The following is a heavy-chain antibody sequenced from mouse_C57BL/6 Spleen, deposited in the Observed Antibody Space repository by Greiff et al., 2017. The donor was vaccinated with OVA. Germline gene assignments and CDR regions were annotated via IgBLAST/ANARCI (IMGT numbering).Heavy chain of an antibody. CDR3: AIYYDYSYYAMDY. CDR2: IYPGDGDT. J-gene: IGHJ4*01. Sequence: VKLQESGPELVKPGASVKISCKASGYAFSSSWMNWVKQRPGKGLEWIGRIYPGDGDTNYNGKFKGKATLTADKSSSTAYMQLSSLTSEDSAVYFCAIYYDYSYYAMDYWGQGTSVTVSS. D-gene: IGHD2-4*01. V-gene: IGHV1-82*01. CDR1: GYAFSSSW.